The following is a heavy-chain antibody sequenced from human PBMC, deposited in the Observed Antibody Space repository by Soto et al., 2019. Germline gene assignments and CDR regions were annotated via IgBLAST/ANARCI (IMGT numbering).Heavy chain of an antibody. CDR1: GFTFSNYA. V-gene: IGHV3-23*01. J-gene: IGHJ4*02. D-gene: IGHD5-18*01. CDR2: ISDRGGST. Sequence: GGSLRLSCAASGFTFSNYAVSWDRQSPGRGLEWVASISDRGGSTKYADSVNGRFTISRDNSRNTLFLPMDTLRDEDTAVYYCARLPYRYVSLSYFVIWDPGALVTVSS. CDR3: ARLPYRYVSLSYFVI.